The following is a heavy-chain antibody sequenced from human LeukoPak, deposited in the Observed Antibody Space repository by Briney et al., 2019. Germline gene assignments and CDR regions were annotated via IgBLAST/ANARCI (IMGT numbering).Heavy chain of an antibody. CDR3: AKSSSGYYDY. V-gene: IGHV3-30*18. CDR2: ISYDGSNK. Sequence: GGSLRLSCAASGFTFSSYGMHWVRQAPGKGLEWVAVISYDGSNKYYADSVKGRFTISRDNSKNTLYLQMNSLRAEDTAVYYCAKSSSGYYDYWGQGTLVNVSS. CDR1: GFTFSSYG. J-gene: IGHJ4*02. D-gene: IGHD3-22*01.